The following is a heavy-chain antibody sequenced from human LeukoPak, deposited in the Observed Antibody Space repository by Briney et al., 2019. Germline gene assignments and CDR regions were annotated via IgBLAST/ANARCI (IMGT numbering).Heavy chain of an antibody. CDR3: ERGKSVGSYFRYYYYMDV. D-gene: IGHD1-26*01. CDR2: INHSGST. CDR1: GGSFSGYY. V-gene: IGHV4-34*01. Sequence: SETLSLTCDVYGGSFSGYYWSWIRQPPGKGLEWIGEINHSGSTNYNPSLKSRVTISVDTSKNQFSLKLSSVTAADTAVYYCERGKSVGSYFRYYYYMDVWGKGTTVTVSS. J-gene: IGHJ6*03.